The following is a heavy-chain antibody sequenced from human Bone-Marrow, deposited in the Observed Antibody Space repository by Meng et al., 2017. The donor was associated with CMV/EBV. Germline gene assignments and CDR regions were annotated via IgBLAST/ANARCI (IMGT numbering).Heavy chain of an antibody. D-gene: IGHD3-10*01. CDR3: ASAMVRTVTTYYYYLYGLDV. CDR2: IIPILGIA. Sequence: SVKVSCKASGGTFSSYAISWVRQAPGQGLEWMGGIIPILGIANYAQKFQGRVTTTADKSTSTAYMELSSLRSEDTAVYYCASAMVRTVTTYYYYLYGLDVWGQGTTVTVSS. V-gene: IGHV1-69*10. CDR1: GGTFSSYA. J-gene: IGHJ6*02.